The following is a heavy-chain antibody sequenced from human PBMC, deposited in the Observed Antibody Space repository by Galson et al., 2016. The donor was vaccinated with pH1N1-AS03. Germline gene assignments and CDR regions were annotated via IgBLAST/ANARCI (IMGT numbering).Heavy chain of an antibody. Sequence: SETLSLTCTVSGGSISSYFWSWIRQPAGKGLEWIGRFFPSGSTYYNPSLKSRVTMSVDTSRNQFSLKLSSVTAADTAVYYCARESTTMARYFDYWGQGTLATVSS. J-gene: IGHJ4*02. CDR2: FFPSGST. V-gene: IGHV4-4*07. CDR1: GGSISSYF. CDR3: ARESTTMARYFDY. D-gene: IGHD4/OR15-4a*01.